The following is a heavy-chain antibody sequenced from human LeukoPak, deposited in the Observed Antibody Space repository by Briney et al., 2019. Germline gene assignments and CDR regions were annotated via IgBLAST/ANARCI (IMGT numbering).Heavy chain of an antibody. V-gene: IGHV3-21*01. Sequence: PGGSLRLSCAASGFTLSSYSMNWVRQAPGKGLEWVSSISSSSSYIYYADSVKGRFTISRDNAKNSLYLQMNSLRAEDTAVYYCARDLSVEMATIYFDYWGQGTLVTVSS. J-gene: IGHJ4*02. D-gene: IGHD5-24*01. CDR2: ISSSSSYI. CDR1: GFTLSSYS. CDR3: ARDLSVEMATIYFDY.